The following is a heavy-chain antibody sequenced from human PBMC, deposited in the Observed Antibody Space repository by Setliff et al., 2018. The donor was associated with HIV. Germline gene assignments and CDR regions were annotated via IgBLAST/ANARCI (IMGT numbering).Heavy chain of an antibody. CDR2: ITPYNGNT. D-gene: IGHD2-15*01. J-gene: IGHJ4*02. V-gene: IGHV1-45*02. CDR1: GYIFTYRY. CDR3: ARSPLPGSSYYHIES. Sequence: ASVKVSCKASGYIFTYRYLHWVRQAPGQALEWMGGITPYNGNTIYAQKFQERVTITRDTSLNPVYTELRSLRSEAPAIYYGARSPLPGSSYYHIESWGQGTPVTVSS.